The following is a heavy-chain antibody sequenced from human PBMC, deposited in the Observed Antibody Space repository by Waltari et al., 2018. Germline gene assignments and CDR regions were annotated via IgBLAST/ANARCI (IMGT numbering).Heavy chain of an antibody. J-gene: IGHJ4*02. V-gene: IGHV4-59*01. CDR3: ARVDSYEKFLDY. CDR1: GDSFVSNY. Sequence: QVQLQESGPGLVKPSETLSLTCTVSGDSFVSNYWSWIRQPPGKGLEWIGYIYYTGSTNYNPSFKSRVTISVDTSKNEFSLKLKSVTAADTAVYYCARVDSYEKFLDYWGQGALVSVSS. CDR2: IYYTGST. D-gene: IGHD5-12*01.